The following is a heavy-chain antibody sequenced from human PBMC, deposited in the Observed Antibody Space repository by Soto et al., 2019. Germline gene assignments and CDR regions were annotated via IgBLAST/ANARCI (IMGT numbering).Heavy chain of an antibody. CDR2: ISGSGGST. J-gene: IGHJ3*02. V-gene: IGHV3-23*01. CDR3: AKDLSVTIIVVVMGSAFDI. D-gene: IGHD3-22*01. CDR1: GFTFSSYA. Sequence: GGSLRLSCAASGFTFSSYAMSWVRQAPGKGLEWVSSISGSGGSTYYADSVKGRFTISRDNSKNTLYLQMNSLRAEDTAVYYCAKDLSVTIIVVVMGSAFDIWGQGTMVTVSS.